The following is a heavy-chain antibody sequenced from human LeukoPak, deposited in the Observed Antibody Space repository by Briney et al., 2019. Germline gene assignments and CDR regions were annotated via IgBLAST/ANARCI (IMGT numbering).Heavy chain of an antibody. D-gene: IGHD4/OR15-4a*01. CDR1: GFTVSSNS. Sequence: LAGGSLRLSCTVSGFTVSSNSMSWVRQAPGKGLEWDSLIYSDNKHYSDSVKGRFTISRDNSKNTLYLQMNSLRAEDTAVYYCARRAGAYSHPYDYWGQGTLVTVSS. V-gene: IGHV3-53*01. J-gene: IGHJ4*02. CDR2: IYSDNK. CDR3: ARRAGAYSHPYDY.